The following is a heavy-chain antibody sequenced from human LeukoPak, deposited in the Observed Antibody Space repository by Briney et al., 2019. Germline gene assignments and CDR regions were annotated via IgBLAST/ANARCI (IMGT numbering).Heavy chain of an antibody. D-gene: IGHD3-22*01. J-gene: IGHJ3*02. V-gene: IGHV5-51*01. Sequence: GESLKISCKASGYRFTTDYIGWVRQMPGKGLEWMGIIYPDDSETNYSPSFQGQVSMSVDKSITTAYLQWSSLKASDTAIYYRARQAYGSYFDAFDIWGQGTMVTVSS. CDR1: GYRFTTDY. CDR3: ARQAYGSYFDAFDI. CDR2: IYPDDSET.